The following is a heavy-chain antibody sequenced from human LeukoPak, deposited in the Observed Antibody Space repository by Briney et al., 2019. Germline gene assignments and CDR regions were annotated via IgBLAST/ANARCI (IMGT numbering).Heavy chain of an antibody. CDR1: GYTFSTYG. CDR3: ARDNGYKSVDY. Sequence: ASVKVSCKASGYTFSTYGISWLRQAPGQGLEWMGWIRASNGNTNYAQKFQGRATMTTDTSTSTLYMEVRSLRSDDTAVYYCARDNGYKSVDYWGQGTLVTVSS. D-gene: IGHD1-14*01. J-gene: IGHJ4*02. CDR2: IRASNGNT. V-gene: IGHV1-18*01.